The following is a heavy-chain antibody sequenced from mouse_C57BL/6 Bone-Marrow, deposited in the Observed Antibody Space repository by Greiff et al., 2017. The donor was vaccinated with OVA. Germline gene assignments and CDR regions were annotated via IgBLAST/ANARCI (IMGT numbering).Heavy chain of an antibody. CDR3: ARGITPGFAY. J-gene: IGHJ3*01. Sequence: EVKVIESGGGLVQPGGSLKLSCAASGFTFSDYYMYWVRQTPEKRLEWVAYISNGGGSTYYPDTVKGRFTISRDNAKNTLYLQMSRLKSEDTAMYYCARGITPGFAYWGQGTLVTVSA. CDR1: GFTFSDYY. CDR2: ISNGGGST. D-gene: IGHD1-2*01. V-gene: IGHV5-12*01.